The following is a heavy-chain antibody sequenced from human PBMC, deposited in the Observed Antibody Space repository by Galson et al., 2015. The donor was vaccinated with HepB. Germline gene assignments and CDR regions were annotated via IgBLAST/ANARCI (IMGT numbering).Heavy chain of an antibody. CDR3: ARVDSSPSNWFDP. Sequence: SETLSLTCTVSGGSIRSYYWSWIRQPPGKGLEWIGYIYYSGSTNYNPSLKSRVTMSVDTSKNQFSLKLSSATAADTAVYYCARVDSSPSNWFDPWGQGTLVTVSS. J-gene: IGHJ5*02. V-gene: IGHV4-59*01. CDR1: GGSIRSYY. CDR2: IYYSGST. D-gene: IGHD6-19*01.